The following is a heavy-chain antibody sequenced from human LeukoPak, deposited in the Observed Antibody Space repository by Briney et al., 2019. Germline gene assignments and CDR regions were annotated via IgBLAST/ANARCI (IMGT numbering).Heavy chain of an antibody. CDR2: ISSNGGST. Sequence: GGSLRLSCAASGFTFRSYDMHWVRQAPGEGLEYVSAISSNGGSTYYANTVKARFTISRDNSKNTLYLQMGSLRAEDMAVYYCARGTRGFDYWGQRTLVTVSS. CDR3: ARGTRGFDY. J-gene: IGHJ4*02. D-gene: IGHD3-10*01. V-gene: IGHV3-64*01. CDR1: GFTFRSYD.